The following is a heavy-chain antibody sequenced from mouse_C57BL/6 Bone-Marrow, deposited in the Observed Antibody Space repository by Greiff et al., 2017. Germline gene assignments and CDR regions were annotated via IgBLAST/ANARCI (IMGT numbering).Heavy chain of an antibody. D-gene: IGHD1-1*01. V-gene: IGHV1-55*01. CDR3: LITTVVATDYFDY. Sequence: VQLQQPGAELVKPGASVKMSCKASGYTFTSYWITWVKQRPGQGLEWIGDIYPGSGSTNYNEKFKSKATLTVDTSSSTAYMQLSSLTSEDSAVYYCLITTVVATDYFDYWGQGTTLTVSS. CDR1: GYTFTSYW. J-gene: IGHJ2*01. CDR2: IYPGSGST.